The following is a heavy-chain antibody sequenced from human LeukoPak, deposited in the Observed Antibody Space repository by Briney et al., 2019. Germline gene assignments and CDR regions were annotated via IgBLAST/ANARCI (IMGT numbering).Heavy chain of an antibody. CDR1: GFTFSSYA. Sequence: GGSLRLSCAASGFTFSSYAMSWDRQAPGKGLEWVSAISGSGGSTYYADSVKGRFTISRDNSKNTLYLQMNSLRAEDTAVYYCAKEAQYYDFWSGDMDVWGKGTTVTVSS. CDR3: AKEAQYYDFWSGDMDV. V-gene: IGHV3-23*01. D-gene: IGHD3-3*01. J-gene: IGHJ6*03. CDR2: ISGSGGST.